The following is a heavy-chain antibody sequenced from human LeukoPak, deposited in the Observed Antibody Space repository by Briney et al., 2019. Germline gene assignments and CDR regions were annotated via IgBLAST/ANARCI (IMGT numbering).Heavy chain of an antibody. D-gene: IGHD4-17*01. Sequence: SETLSLTCAVYGGSFSGYYWSWIRQPPGKGLEGIGEINHRGSTNYNPSLKSRVTISVDTSKNQFSLKLSSVTAADTAVYYCARHGDDYGVDYWGQGTLVTVSS. CDR2: INHRGST. V-gene: IGHV4-34*01. CDR3: ARHGDDYGVDY. J-gene: IGHJ4*02. CDR1: GGSFSGYY.